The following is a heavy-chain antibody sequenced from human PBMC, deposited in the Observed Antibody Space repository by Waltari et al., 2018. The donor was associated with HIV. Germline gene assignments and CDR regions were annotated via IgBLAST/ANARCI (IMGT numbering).Heavy chain of an antibody. Sequence: EVQLLESGGGLVQPGGSLRLSCAASGFTFSSYAMSWVRQAPGKGLGVVAAVRGSGGSTYDADPVRDRFASSRNKSKKTLYLQMNSLRAEDTAVYYCAKDPVLRSFDWLSHPGNWFDPWGQGTLVTVSS. CDR1: GFTFSSYA. CDR2: VRGSGGST. J-gene: IGHJ5*02. V-gene: IGHV3-23*01. D-gene: IGHD3-9*01. CDR3: AKDPVLRSFDWLSHPGNWFDP.